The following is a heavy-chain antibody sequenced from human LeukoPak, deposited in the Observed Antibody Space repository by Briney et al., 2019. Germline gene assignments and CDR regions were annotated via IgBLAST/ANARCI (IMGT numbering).Heavy chain of an antibody. V-gene: IGHV4-59*01. CDR1: GGSIDSYY. Sequence: PSETLSLTCTVSGGSIDSYYWSWIRQPPGQVLEWIGYIYYTGSTEYHPSLKSRATISLDTSKNQFSLKLTSVTAADTAVYYCARVYQSAEYYFDYWGQGNLVSVSS. J-gene: IGHJ4*02. CDR3: ARVYQSAEYYFDY. D-gene: IGHD2-2*01. CDR2: IYYTGST.